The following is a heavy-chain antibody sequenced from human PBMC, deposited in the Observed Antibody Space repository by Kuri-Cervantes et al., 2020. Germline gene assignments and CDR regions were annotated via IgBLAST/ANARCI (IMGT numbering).Heavy chain of an antibody. J-gene: IGHJ1*01. D-gene: IGHD1-1*01. V-gene: IGHV5-51*01. Sequence: GESLKIPCKGSGYSFTSYWIGWVRQMPGKGLEWMGIIYPGDSDTRYSPSFQGQVTISADKSISTAYLQWSSLKASDTAMYYCARHGDSNNWFFQHWGQGTLVTVSS. CDR2: IYPGDSDT. CDR1: GYSFTSYW. CDR3: ARHGDSNNWFFQH.